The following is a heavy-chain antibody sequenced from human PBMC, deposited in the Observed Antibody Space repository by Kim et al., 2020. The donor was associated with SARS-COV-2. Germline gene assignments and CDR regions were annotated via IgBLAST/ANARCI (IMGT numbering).Heavy chain of an antibody. CDR3: AREVARVLLWFGELSRYYGMDV. V-gene: IGHV7-4-1*02. D-gene: IGHD3-10*01. Sequence: ASVKVSCKASGYTFTSYAMNWVRQAPGQGLEWMGWINTNTGNPTYAQGFTGRFVFSLVTSVSTAYLQISSLKAEDTAVYYCAREVARVLLWFGELSRYYGMDVWGQGTTVTVSS. J-gene: IGHJ6*02. CDR2: INTNTGNP. CDR1: GYTFTSYA.